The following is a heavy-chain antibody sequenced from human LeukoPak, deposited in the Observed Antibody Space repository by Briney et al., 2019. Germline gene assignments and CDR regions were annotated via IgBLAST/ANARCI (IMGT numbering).Heavy chain of an antibody. V-gene: IGHV4-59*01. Sequence: SETLSLTCTVSGGSLSSYYWSWIRQPPGKGLEWIGYIYYSGSTNYNPSLKSRVPISVDTSKNQFSLKLSSVTAADTAVYYCARDWPGSGWDDAFDIWGQGTMVTVSS. CDR2: IYYSGST. D-gene: IGHD6-19*01. CDR3: ARDWPGSGWDDAFDI. CDR1: GGSLSSYY. J-gene: IGHJ3*02.